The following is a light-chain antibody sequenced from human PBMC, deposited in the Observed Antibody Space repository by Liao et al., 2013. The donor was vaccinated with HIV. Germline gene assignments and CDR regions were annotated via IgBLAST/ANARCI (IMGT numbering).Light chain of an antibody. CDR1: KIGTTS. CDR2: YDS. V-gene: IGLV3-21*02. Sequence: YELTQPPSVSVSPGQTARITCGGKKIGTTSVHWYQQRSGQAPVLVIFYDSARPSGIPERFSGTNSADTATLTIRRVEAGDEADYYCQVWDSNSDHQVFGGGTKLTVL. CDR3: QVWDSNSDHQV. J-gene: IGLJ3*02.